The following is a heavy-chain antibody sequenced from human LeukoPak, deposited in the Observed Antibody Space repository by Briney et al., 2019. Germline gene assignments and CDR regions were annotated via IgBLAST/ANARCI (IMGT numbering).Heavy chain of an antibody. J-gene: IGHJ4*02. CDR1: GFTFRKDS. V-gene: IGHV3-64D*06. D-gene: IGHD6-19*01. CDR2: ISSNGGTT. Sequence: PGGSLRPSCSASGFTFRKDSMHWVRQTPGKGLQYVSAISSNGGTTYYADSVKGRFTISRDNSKNTLYLQMSSLRPEDTALYYCVKDSKAVADAFDYWGQGTLVTVSS. CDR3: VKDSKAVADAFDY.